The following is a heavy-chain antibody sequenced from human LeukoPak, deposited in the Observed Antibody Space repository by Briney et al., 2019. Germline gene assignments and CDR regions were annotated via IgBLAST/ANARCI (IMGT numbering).Heavy chain of an antibody. CDR1: GYTFTSYA. V-gene: IGHV1-3*03. CDR2: INAGNGNT. CDR3: ARGFPVGAIKSPLDY. Sequence: ASVKVSCKASGYTFTSYAMHWVRQAPGQRLEWMGWINAGNGNTKYSQEFQGRVTITRDTSASTAYMELSSLRSEDMAVYYCARGFPVGAIKSPLDYWGQGTLVTVSS. D-gene: IGHD1-26*01. J-gene: IGHJ4*02.